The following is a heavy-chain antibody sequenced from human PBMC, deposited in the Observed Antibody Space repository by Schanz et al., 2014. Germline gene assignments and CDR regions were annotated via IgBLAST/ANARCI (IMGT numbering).Heavy chain of an antibody. D-gene: IGHD3-10*01. CDR1: GLIFSNYV. Sequence: EVQLVESGGGLVQPGGSLKLSCAASGLIFSNYVMTWVRQIPGKGLEWVSAISASGGTTYYADSVKGRFTISRDNSKNTVYLQMNSLQAEDTTVYYGTADLWFGAVWGVWWGQGTLVTVSS. V-gene: IGHV3-23*04. CDR2: ISASGGTT. CDR3: TADLWFGAVWGVW. J-gene: IGHJ4*02.